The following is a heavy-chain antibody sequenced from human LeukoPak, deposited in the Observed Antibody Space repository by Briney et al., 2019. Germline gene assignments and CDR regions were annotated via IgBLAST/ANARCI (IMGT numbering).Heavy chain of an antibody. V-gene: IGHV1-2*02. Sequence: GASVKVSCKASGYTFTGYYMHWVRQAPGQGLEWMGWISPNNGDTNYAQKFQGRVTMTRDTSITTAYMELSRLRSDDTAVYYCARSITAGGTFPFDHWGQGTLVTVSS. J-gene: IGHJ4*02. CDR3: ARSITAGGTFPFDH. CDR2: ISPNNGDT. D-gene: IGHD6-13*01. CDR1: GYTFTGYY.